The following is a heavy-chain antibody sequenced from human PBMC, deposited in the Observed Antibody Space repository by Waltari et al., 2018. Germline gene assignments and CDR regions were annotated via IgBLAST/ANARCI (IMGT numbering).Heavy chain of an antibody. CDR2: RKQEGSVK. CDR3: TRGGRDSIWYWRD. Sequence: EVQLVESGGGLAQPGGSLRLSCAASGLSFSNYWMTWVRQASGKGPEWVANRKQEGSVKEYMDSVKGRFTISRDNAKNSLYLQMNNLRVEDTAVYYCTRGGRDSIWYWRDWGQGTLVTVSS. V-gene: IGHV3-7*01. J-gene: IGHJ4*02. CDR1: GLSFSNYW. D-gene: IGHD6-13*01.